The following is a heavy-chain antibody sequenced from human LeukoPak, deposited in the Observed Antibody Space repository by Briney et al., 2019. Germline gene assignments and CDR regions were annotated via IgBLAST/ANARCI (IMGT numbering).Heavy chain of an antibody. V-gene: IGHV3-64D*09. Sequence: GGSLRLSCSASGFTFSTYFMHWVRQAQGKGLEYVSAISSNGGSTYCADSVKGRFTISRDNSKNTLYLQMSSLRAEDTAVYHCVKDDSYYYDSSGYPHWGQGTLVTVSS. CDR1: GFTFSTYF. CDR3: VKDDSYYYDSSGYPH. J-gene: IGHJ4*02. CDR2: ISSNGGST. D-gene: IGHD3-22*01.